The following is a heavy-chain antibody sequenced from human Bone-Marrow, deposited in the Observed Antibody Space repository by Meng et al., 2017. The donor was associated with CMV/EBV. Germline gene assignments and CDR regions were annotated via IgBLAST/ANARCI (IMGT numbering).Heavy chain of an antibody. CDR3: ARAARGGATSAQYFQD. D-gene: IGHD1-26*01. V-gene: IGHV3-11*01. J-gene: IGHJ1*01. CDR1: GFIFSDYY. CDR2: ISSNDTTI. Sequence: GGSLRLSCAASGFIFSDYYMSWIRQAPGKGLEWVSYISSNDTTIYYADSVKGRFTISRDNAKHSLSLQMNSLRAEDTAVYYCARAARGGATSAQYFQDWGQGTLVTVSS.